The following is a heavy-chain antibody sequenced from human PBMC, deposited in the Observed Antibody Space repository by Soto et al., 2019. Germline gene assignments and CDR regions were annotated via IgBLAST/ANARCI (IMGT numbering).Heavy chain of an antibody. CDR3: ARGGVHYVWFNKF. Sequence: QVQLVQSGAEVKKPGSSVKVSCKDSGGLFSSFAISWVRQAPGHGLEWMGGIIPVFGTTNYAQKFQGRVTITEEESTNTAYMETRRLTSDATGLYSCARGGVHYVWFNKFWCEGTQVTDSS. V-gene: IGHV1-69*01. J-gene: IGHJ4*02. D-gene: IGHD3-16*01. CDR1: GGLFSSFA. CDR2: IIPVFGTT.